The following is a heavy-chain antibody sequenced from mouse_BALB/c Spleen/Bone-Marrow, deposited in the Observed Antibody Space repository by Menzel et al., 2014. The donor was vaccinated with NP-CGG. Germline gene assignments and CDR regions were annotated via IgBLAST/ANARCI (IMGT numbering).Heavy chain of an antibody. J-gene: IGHJ2*01. CDR3: ARLCYSYVRPAY. Sequence: EVKLVESGRGLVQPGGSLKLPCAASGFDFSRYWMSWVRQAPGKGLEWIGEINPDSSTLNYTPSLKDKFIISRDNAKNSLYLQMNKVRSEDTAVYYCARLCYSYVRPAYWGQGTTLTVSS. CDR2: INPDSSTL. CDR1: GFDFSRYW. D-gene: IGHD2-12*01. V-gene: IGHV4-1*02.